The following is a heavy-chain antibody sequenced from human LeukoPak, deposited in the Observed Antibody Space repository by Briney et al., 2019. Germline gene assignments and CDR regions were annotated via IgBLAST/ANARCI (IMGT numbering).Heavy chain of an antibody. CDR1: GFKFDDYG. V-gene: IGHV3-20*04. CDR3: AGYYYDSSRGFDL. J-gene: IGHJ5*02. D-gene: IGHD3-22*01. CDR2: INWNGAWT. Sequence: GGSLRFSCAAYGFKFDDYGMSWVRQAPGKGLEWVCDINWNGAWTGYADSVKGRFTISRDNAKNSLYLQMNSLRAEDTALYYCAGYYYDSSRGFDLWGQGTLVTVSA.